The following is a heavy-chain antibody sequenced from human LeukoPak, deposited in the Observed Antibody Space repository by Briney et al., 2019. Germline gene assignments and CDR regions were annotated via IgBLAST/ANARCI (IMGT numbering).Heavy chain of an antibody. D-gene: IGHD6-6*01. J-gene: IGHJ4*02. CDR2: IYSGGST. CDR3: ARAAIRYSSSPLDY. V-gene: IGHV3-66*02. Sequence: PGGSLRLSCAPSGFTFNNYAMSWVRQAPGKGLEWVSVIYSGGSTYYADSVRGRFTISRDNSKNTLYLQMNSLRAEDTAVYYCARAAIRYSSSPLDYWGQGTLVTVSS. CDR1: GFTFNNYA.